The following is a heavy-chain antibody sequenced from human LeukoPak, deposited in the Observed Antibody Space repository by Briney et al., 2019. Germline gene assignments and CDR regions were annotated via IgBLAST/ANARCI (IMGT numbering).Heavy chain of an antibody. CDR1: GGSISSGGYY. Sequence: SETLSLTCTVSGGSISSGGYYWSWIRQHPGKGLEWIGYIYYSGSTYYNPSLKSRVTISADTSKNQFSLKLSSVTAADTAVYYCARDTDGYFDYWGQGTLVTVSS. D-gene: IGHD5-24*01. CDR3: ARDTDGYFDY. J-gene: IGHJ4*02. CDR2: IYYSGST. V-gene: IGHV4-31*03.